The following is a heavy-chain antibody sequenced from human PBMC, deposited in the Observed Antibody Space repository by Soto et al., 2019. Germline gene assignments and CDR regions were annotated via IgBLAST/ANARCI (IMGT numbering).Heavy chain of an antibody. J-gene: IGHJ3*02. Sequence: QVQLQESGPGLVKPSETLSLTCTVSGGSISSYYWSWIRQPPGKGLEWIGYIYYSGSTNYNPSLNRRVTITVDTSKNQFALKLTSVTAADTAVYYCARRWGNAFDIWGQGTMVTVSS. D-gene: IGHD1-26*01. CDR1: GGSISSYY. V-gene: IGHV4-59*08. CDR3: ARRWGNAFDI. CDR2: IYYSGST.